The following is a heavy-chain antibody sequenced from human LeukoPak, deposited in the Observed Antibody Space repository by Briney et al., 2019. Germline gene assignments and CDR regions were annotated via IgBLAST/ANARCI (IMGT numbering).Heavy chain of an antibody. V-gene: IGHV4-30-4*01. CDR3: ASFYDSSGYTQDIDY. J-gene: IGHJ4*02. CDR1: GGSISSGDYY. CDR2: IYYSGST. Sequence: SETLSLTCTVSGGSISSGDYYWSWIRQPPGKGLEWIGYIYYSGSTYYNPSLKSRVTISVDTSKNQFSLKLSSVTAADTAVYYCASFYDSSGYTQDIDYWGQGTLVTVSS. D-gene: IGHD3-22*01.